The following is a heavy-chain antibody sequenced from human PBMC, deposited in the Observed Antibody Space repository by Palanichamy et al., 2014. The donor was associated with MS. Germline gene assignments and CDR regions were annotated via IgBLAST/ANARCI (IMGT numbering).Heavy chain of an antibody. CDR1: GFTLSSYW. CDR2: INQDGSQK. V-gene: IGHV3-7*03. D-gene: IGHD6-13*01. J-gene: IGHJ4*02. CDR3: ARGLYSNFSY. Sequence: EVQLVESGGDLVQPGGSLRLSCTASGFTLSSYWVTWVRQAPGKGLEWVANINQDGSQKYYVDSVKGRFTISRDNAKNSLDLQMNSLRVEDTAVYYCARGLYSNFSYWGQGTLVTVSS.